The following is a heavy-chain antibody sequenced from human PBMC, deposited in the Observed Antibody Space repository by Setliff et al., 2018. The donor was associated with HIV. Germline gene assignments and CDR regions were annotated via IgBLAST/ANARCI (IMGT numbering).Heavy chain of an antibody. V-gene: IGHV1-18*01. D-gene: IGHD1-26*01. CDR1: GYTFIHYD. J-gene: IGHJ2*01. CDR2: INVNNGNT. CDR3: ARDHHSGRGSNFPWYSDL. Sequence: ASVKVSCKASGYTFIHYDVSWVRRAPGQGLEWMGWINVNNGNTNYAKKFKGRVTMTTDTSTSIAYMELKSLRSEDTAVYYCARDHHSGRGSNFPWYSDLWGRGTLVTVSS.